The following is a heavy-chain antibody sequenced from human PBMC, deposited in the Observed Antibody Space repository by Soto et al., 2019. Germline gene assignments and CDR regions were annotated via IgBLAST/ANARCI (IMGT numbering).Heavy chain of an antibody. V-gene: IGHV5-51*01. CDR2: IYPGDSDT. J-gene: IGHJ5*02. Sequence: GESLKMSCQGSGYAFSSYWIAWVRQMPGKGLEWMGIIYPGDSDTRYSPSFQGQVTISVDKSITTAYLQWSSLKASDTAMYYCARGYCTATICDPWFDPWGQGTLVTVSS. D-gene: IGHD2-8*02. CDR1: GYAFSSYW. CDR3: ARGYCTATICDPWFDP.